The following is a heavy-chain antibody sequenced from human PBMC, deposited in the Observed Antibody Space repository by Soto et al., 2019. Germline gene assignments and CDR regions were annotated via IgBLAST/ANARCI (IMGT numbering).Heavy chain of an antibody. CDR3: ARWDGYGDE. Sequence: EVQLLESGGGLVQPGGSLRLSCAASGFTFNTYSMAWVRQAPGKGLAWISGLSGGGANTFYADSVRGRFTISVDHSRNTVYLQMNSLRVEDTAVYYSARWDGYGDEWGQGTLVTVSS. J-gene: IGHJ4*02. CDR1: GFTFNTYS. CDR2: LSGGGANT. V-gene: IGHV3-23*01. D-gene: IGHD5-12*01.